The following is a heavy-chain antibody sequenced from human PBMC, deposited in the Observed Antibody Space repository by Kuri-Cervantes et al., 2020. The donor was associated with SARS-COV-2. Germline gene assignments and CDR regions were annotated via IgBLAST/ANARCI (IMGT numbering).Heavy chain of an antibody. CDR2: VSQSGST. D-gene: IGHD3-10*01. Sequence: SETLSLTCAMYGEFASGYFWSWFRQPPGKGLEWIGEVSQSGSTDYNPSLKSPVTMTLDTSMKHFSLNLSYVTAADTAVYYCARRGLKARQYFDSWGQGTLVTVSS. CDR3: ARRGLKARQYFDS. J-gene: IGHJ4*02. V-gene: IGHV4-34*01. CDR1: GEFASGYF.